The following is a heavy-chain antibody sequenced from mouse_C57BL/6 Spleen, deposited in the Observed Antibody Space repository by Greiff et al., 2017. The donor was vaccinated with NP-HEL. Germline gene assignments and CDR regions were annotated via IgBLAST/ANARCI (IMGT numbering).Heavy chain of an antibody. Sequence: QVQLKESGAELVRPGTSVKMSCKASGYTFTNYWIGWAKQRPGHGLEWIGDIYPGGGYTNYNEKFKGKATLTADKSSSTAYMQFSSLTSEDSAIYYCAREDSDYLGYAMDYWGQGTSVTVSS. J-gene: IGHJ4*01. CDR3: AREDSDYLGYAMDY. CDR2: IYPGGGYT. CDR1: GYTFTNYW. D-gene: IGHD2-4*01. V-gene: IGHV1-63*01.